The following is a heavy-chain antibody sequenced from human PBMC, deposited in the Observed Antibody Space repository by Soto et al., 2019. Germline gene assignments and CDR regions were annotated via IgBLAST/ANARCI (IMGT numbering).Heavy chain of an antibody. Sequence: GGSLRLSCAASGFTFSSYAMSWVRQAPGKGLEWVSAISGSGGSTYYADSVKGRFTISRDNSKNTLYLQMNSLRAEDTAVDYCAKRSQNIAVAGTFFDYWGQGTLVTVSS. CDR1: GFTFSSYA. V-gene: IGHV3-23*01. J-gene: IGHJ4*02. D-gene: IGHD6-19*01. CDR2: ISGSGGST. CDR3: AKRSQNIAVAGTFFDY.